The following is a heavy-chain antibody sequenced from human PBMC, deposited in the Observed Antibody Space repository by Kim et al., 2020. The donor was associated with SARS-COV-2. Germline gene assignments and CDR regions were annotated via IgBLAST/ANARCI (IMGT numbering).Heavy chain of an antibody. CDR3: ARDLLSYFDY. J-gene: IGHJ4*02. CDR2: ST. V-gene: IGHV1-46*01. Sequence: STSYEQKFQGRVTMTRDTSTSTVYMELSSLRSEDTAVYYCARDLLSYFDYWGQGTLVTVSS.